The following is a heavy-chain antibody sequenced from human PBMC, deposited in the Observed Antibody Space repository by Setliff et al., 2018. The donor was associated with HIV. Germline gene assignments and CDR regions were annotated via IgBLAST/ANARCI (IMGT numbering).Heavy chain of an antibody. CDR1: GYSISSGHY. CDR2: IYHSGTT. Sequence: KASETLSLTCAVSGYSISSGHYWGWIRQPPGKGLEWIGSIYHSGTTYDNPSLKSRVTISVDTSKNQFSLKLSSVTAADTAVYYCARHLPVYYGSGVSYYFDYWGQGTLVTVSS. CDR3: ARHLPVYYGSGVSYYFDY. J-gene: IGHJ4*02. V-gene: IGHV4-38-2*01. D-gene: IGHD3-10*01.